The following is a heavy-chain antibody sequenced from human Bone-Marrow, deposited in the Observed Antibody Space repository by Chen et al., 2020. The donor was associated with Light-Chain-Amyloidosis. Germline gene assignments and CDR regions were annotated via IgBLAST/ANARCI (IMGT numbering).Heavy chain of an antibody. J-gene: IGHJ4*02. D-gene: IGHD6-19*01. CDR3: VRGCFNGGCPMAGLDH. Sequence: QLQLQESGPGLVKPSETLSLTCTVSGGSVSSGSYYWDWIRQPPGKGLEWIGSIHRSGNTYYNPSLKSRLTISVDTSKNQFSLNLNSVTAADTAVYYCVRGCFNGGCPMAGLDHWGQGTLVTVSS. CDR1: GGSVSSGSYY. CDR2: IHRSGNT. V-gene: IGHV4-39*07.